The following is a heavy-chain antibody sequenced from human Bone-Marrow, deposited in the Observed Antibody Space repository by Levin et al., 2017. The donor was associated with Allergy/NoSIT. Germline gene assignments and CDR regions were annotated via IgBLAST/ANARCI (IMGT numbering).Heavy chain of an antibody. CDR1: GFTFSGYG. D-gene: IGHD3-22*01. V-gene: IGHV3-30*18. CDR3: VKDVWGYDSSADALGEY. Sequence: GGSLRLSCTAFGFTFSGYGMHWVRQAPGKGLEWVAVISYDGSNKYYGDPVKGRFTISRDNSKNTLYLQMNSLRAEDTAVYYCVKDVWGYDSSADALGEYWGQGALVTVSS. J-gene: IGHJ4*02. CDR2: ISYDGSNK.